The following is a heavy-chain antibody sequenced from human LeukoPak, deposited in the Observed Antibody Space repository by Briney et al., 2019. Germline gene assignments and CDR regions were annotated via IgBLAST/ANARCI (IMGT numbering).Heavy chain of an antibody. CDR2: ISATGGTI. D-gene: IGHD1-26*01. Sequence: GGSLRLSCAASGFTFSSNGMNWVRQAPGKGLEWVSYISATGGTIYYADSVKGRFTISRDNAKNSLYLQMNSLRAEDTAVYYCARGPIWENAFDIWGQGTMVTVSS. CDR3: ARGPIWENAFDI. V-gene: IGHV3-48*04. J-gene: IGHJ3*02. CDR1: GFTFSSNG.